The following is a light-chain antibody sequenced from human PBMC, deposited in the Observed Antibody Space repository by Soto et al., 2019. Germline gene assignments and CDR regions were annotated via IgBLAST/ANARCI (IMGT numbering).Light chain of an antibody. CDR2: STN. CDR1: SGSVSTDSF. Sequence: QTVVTQEPSFSVSPGGTVTLTCGLSSGSVSTDSFPSWFQQTPGRAPRTLMYSTNIRSSGVPDRFSGSMLGNKAALTITGAQADDESDYYCVLYLGGGIWVFGGGTKVTVL. J-gene: IGLJ3*02. CDR3: VLYLGGGIWV. V-gene: IGLV8-61*01.